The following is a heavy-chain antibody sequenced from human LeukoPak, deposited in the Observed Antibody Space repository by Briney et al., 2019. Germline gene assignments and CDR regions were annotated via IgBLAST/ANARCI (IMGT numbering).Heavy chain of an antibody. CDR3: ARASSDYDILTGQYYFDY. CDR1: GFTFSSYW. Sequence: PGGSLRLSCAASGFTFSSYWMSWVRQAPGKGLEWVANIKQDGSEKYYVDSVKGRFIISRDNAKNSLYLQMNSLRAEDTAVYYCARASSDYDILTGQYYFDYWGQGTLVTVSS. D-gene: IGHD3-9*01. CDR2: IKQDGSEK. V-gene: IGHV3-7*03. J-gene: IGHJ4*02.